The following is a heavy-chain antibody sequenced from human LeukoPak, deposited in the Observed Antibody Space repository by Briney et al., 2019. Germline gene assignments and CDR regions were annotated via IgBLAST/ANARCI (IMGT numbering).Heavy chain of an antibody. CDR1: GGSISSYY. CDR3: ATIFGVANPTDY. D-gene: IGHD3-3*01. V-gene: IGHV4-59*01. Sequence: SETLSLTCTVSGGSISSYYWNWIRQPPGQGLEWIGYIYYSGSTYYNPSLKSRVTISVDTSKNQFSLKLSPVTAADTAVYYCATIFGVANPTDYWGQGTLVTVSS. J-gene: IGHJ4*02. CDR2: IYYSGST.